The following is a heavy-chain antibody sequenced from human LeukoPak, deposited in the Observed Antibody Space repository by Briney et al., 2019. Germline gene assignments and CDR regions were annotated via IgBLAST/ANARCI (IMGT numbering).Heavy chain of an antibody. CDR3: AKTPTLVPAAYDY. V-gene: IGHV3-23*01. D-gene: IGHD2-2*01. CDR1: EFTFSSYA. CDR2: ISGSGGST. J-gene: IGHJ4*02. Sequence: GGSLRLSCAASEFTFSSYAMSWVRQAPGKGLEWVSAISGSGGSTYYADSVKGRFTISRDNSKNTLYLQMNSRRAEDTAVYYCAKTPTLVPAAYDYWGQGTLVTVSS.